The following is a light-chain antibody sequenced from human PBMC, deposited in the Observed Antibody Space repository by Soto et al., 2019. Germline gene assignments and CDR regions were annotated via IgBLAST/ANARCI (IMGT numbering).Light chain of an antibody. Sequence: EIVVTQSPVALSLSPGERATLSCRASQSVRSDYLAWYQQRPGQAPRLHISGASTRATGIPDRFTGSGSGTDFTLTLSRLEPEDFGVYYCKQSASWPRTFGQGTKVDIK. V-gene: IGKV3-20*01. CDR3: KQSASWPRT. CDR2: GAS. CDR1: QSVRSDY. J-gene: IGKJ1*01.